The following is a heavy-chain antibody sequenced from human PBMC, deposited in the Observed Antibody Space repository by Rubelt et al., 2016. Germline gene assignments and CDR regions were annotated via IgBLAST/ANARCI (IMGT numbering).Heavy chain of an antibody. CDR3: AKGPRGLWYFDL. J-gene: IGHJ2*01. CDR2: ISGSGGST. Sequence: QLSESGGGLVLPGGSLRLSCAASGFTFNTNAMGWVRQAPGKGLEWVSGISGSGGSTYYVDSVKGRFTISRDNSKNTLYLQMNSLRAEDTALYYCAKGPRGLWYFDLWGRGTLVTVSS. V-gene: IGHV3-23*01. CDR1: GFTFNTNA.